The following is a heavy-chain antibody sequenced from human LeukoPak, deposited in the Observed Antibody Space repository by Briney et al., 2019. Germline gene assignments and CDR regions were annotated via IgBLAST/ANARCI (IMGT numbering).Heavy chain of an antibody. J-gene: IGHJ4*02. Sequence: SETLSLTCSVSGGSINSGYWSWIRQPPGKGLEWIGLLYPSGSTNYNPSLKSRVTISVDTSRTQFSLKLSSMTAADAAVYYCAGGHYPLEYWGQGTLVTVSS. CDR2: LYPSGST. CDR3: AGGHYPLEY. CDR1: GGSINSGY. V-gene: IGHV4-59*01. D-gene: IGHD1-26*01.